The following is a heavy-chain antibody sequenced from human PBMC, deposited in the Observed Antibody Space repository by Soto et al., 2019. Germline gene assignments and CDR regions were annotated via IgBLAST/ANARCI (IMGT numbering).Heavy chain of an antibody. CDR3: VKRDTSTLIVVTKSGFDV. CDR2: ISGSGGDT. Sequence: EVQLLESGGGLVQPGGSLRLSCAASGFSFSTYGMGWVRQPPGKGLEWVSGISGSGGDTYYADSVKGRFTISRDNSKNTLYLRMNSLRAEDTAVYYCVKRDTSTLIVVTKSGFDVWGQGTVVTVSS. V-gene: IGHV3-23*01. J-gene: IGHJ3*01. D-gene: IGHD3-22*01. CDR1: GFSFSTYG.